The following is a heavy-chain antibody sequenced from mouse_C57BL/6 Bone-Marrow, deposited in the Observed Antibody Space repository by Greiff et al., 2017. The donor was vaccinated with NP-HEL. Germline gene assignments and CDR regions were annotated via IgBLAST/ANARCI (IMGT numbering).Heavy chain of an antibody. Sequence: VQLQQSGAELVRPGASVKLSCTVSGFTIKDDYMHWVRQSPEQGLEWIGWIDPENGDTEYASKFQGKATITADTSSNTAYLQLSSLTSEDTTVYYCTTGGSSPYAMDYGGRGTSVPVTA. D-gene: IGHD1-1*01. J-gene: IGHJ4*01. CDR2: IDPENGDT. V-gene: IGHV14-4*01. CDR1: GFTIKDDY. CDR3: TTGGSSPYAMDY.